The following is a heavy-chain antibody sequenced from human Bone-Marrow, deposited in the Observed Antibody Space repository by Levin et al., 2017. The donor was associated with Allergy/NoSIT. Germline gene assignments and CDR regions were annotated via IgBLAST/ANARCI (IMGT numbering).Heavy chain of an antibody. CDR2: ISFDGGDV. D-gene: IGHD3-22*01. CDR1: GFTFSNYG. V-gene: IGHV3-30*18. Sequence: SCEGSGFTFSNYGLHWVRQAPGKGLEWVADISFDGGDVDYADSVKGRFIVSRDNSERTLFLQMDSLRPEDTATYYCAKGMGMGWLLGAFDIWGQGTMVTVSS. CDR3: AKGMGMGWLLGAFDI. J-gene: IGHJ3*02.